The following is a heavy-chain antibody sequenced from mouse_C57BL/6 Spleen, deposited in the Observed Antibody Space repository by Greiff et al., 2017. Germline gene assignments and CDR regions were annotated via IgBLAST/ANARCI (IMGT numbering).Heavy chain of an antibody. Sequence: VQLQQSGAELVRPGASVKLSCTASGFNIKDDYMHWVKQRPEQGLEWIGWIDPENGDTEYASKFQGKATITADTSSNTAYLQLSSLTSEDTAVYYCTLLLRRGYAMDYWGQGTPVTVSS. V-gene: IGHV14-4*01. J-gene: IGHJ4*01. D-gene: IGHD1-1*01. CDR2: IDPENGDT. CDR3: TLLLRRGYAMDY. CDR1: GFNIKDDY.